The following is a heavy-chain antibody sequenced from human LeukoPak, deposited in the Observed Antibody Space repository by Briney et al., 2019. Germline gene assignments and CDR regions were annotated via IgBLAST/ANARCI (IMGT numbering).Heavy chain of an antibody. V-gene: IGHV3-30-3*01. J-gene: IGHJ4*02. CDR1: GFTFSSYA. CDR3: AGPREFHPLDLFDY. D-gene: IGHD2-2*03. Sequence: GGSLRLSCAASGFTFSSYAMHWVRQAPGKGLEWVAVISYDGSNKYYADSVKGRFTTSRDNSKNTLYLQMNSLRAEDTAVYYCAGPREFHPLDLFDYWGQGTLVTVSS. CDR2: ISYDGSNK.